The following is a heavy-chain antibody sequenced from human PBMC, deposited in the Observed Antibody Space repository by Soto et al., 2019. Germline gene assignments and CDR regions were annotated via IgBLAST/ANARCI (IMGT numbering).Heavy chain of an antibody. CDR2: INHSGST. J-gene: IGHJ5*02. V-gene: IGHV4-34*01. CDR1: GGSFSGYY. Sequence: QVQLQQWGAGLLKPSETLSLTCAVYGGSFSGYYWSWIRQPPGKGLEWIGEINHSGSTNYNPSLRSRVTLSVDTSKNQFSLKMRSVTAADTAVYYCARGGYCSSTSCPNWFDPWGQGTLVTVSS. CDR3: ARGGYCSSTSCPNWFDP. D-gene: IGHD2-2*01.